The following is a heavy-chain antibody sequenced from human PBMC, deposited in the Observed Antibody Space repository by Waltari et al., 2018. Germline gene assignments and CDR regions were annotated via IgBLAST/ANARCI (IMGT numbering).Heavy chain of an antibody. J-gene: IGHJ3*02. D-gene: IGHD7-27*01. Sequence: QLQESGPGLVKPSETLSLTCAVSGYSISSGYYWGWIRQPPGKGLEWIGSIYHSGSTYYNPSLKSRVTISVDTSKNQFSLKLSSVTAADTAVYYCAAGDIDAFDIWGQGTMVTVSS. CDR1: GYSISSGYY. V-gene: IGHV4-38-2*01. CDR2: IYHSGST. CDR3: AAGDIDAFDI.